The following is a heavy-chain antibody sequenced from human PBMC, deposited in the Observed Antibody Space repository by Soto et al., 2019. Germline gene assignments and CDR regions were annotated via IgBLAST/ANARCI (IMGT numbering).Heavy chain of an antibody. CDR2: ISYDGSNK. D-gene: IGHD6-19*01. CDR3: AREGIAVAGAAFDI. CDR1: GFTFSSYA. J-gene: IGHJ3*02. V-gene: IGHV3-30-3*01. Sequence: PGGSLRLSCAASGFTFSSYAMHWVRQAPGKGLEWVAVISYDGSNKYYADSVKGRFTISRDNSKNTLYLQMNSLRAEDTAVYYCAREGIAVAGAAFDIWGQGTMVTVS.